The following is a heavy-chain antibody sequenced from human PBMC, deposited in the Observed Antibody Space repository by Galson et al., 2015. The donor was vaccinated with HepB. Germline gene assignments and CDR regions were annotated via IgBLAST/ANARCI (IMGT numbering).Heavy chain of an antibody. Sequence: CAISGDSVSSNSAAWSWIRQSPSRGLEWLGRTYYRSRWYNDYAVSVISRIIITPDTSENQVSLQLNSVTPEDTAVYYCAREVAGTYCFDYWGQGTLVTVSS. D-gene: IGHD6-19*01. V-gene: IGHV6-1*01. CDR1: GDSVSSNSAA. CDR3: AREVAGTYCFDY. CDR2: TYYRSRWYN. J-gene: IGHJ4*02.